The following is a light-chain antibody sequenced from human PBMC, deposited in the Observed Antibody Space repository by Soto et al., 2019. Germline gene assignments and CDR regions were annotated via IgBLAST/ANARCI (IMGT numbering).Light chain of an antibody. CDR3: TSYITAGTYV. J-gene: IGLJ1*01. CDR2: DVS. Sequence: QSARTQPASVSGAPGQAITISCTGTSSDVGSYNYVSWYQQHPGKAPKLMIYDVSNRPSGVSDRFSGSKSGDTASLTISGLQAEDEVDYYCTSYITAGTYVFGTGTKVTVL. CDR1: SSDVGSYNY. V-gene: IGLV2-14*03.